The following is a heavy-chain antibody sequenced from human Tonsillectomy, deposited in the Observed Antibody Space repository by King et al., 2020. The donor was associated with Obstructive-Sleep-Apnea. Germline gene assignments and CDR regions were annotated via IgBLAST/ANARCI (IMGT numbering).Heavy chain of an antibody. Sequence: VQLVESGAEVKKPGSSVKVSCTASGGTFRNYAINWVRQAPGQGLDWMGGIIPIFGTANYAQTFQGRVTVTADESTSTAYMELSSLRADDTAVYYCAATYYYDSSGYYWEYYDGMDVWGQGTTVTVSS. CDR3: AATYYYDSSGYYWEYYDGMDV. V-gene: IGHV1-69*01. CDR2: IIPIFGTA. D-gene: IGHD3-22*01. CDR1: GGTFRNYA. J-gene: IGHJ6*02.